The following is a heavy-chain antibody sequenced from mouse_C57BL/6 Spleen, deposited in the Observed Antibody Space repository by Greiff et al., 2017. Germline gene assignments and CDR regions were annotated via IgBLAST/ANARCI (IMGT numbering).Heavy chain of an antibody. Sequence: VQLQQSGAELVRPGASVKLSCTASGFNITDAYMHWVKQSPEQGLEWLGWIDPENGDTEYASKFQGKAPITADTSSNTAYMQRSSLTSEYTAVYYCTRRRSSTRWYFDVWGTGTTVTVSS. J-gene: IGHJ1*03. D-gene: IGHD2-1*01. V-gene: IGHV14-4*01. CDR3: TRRRSSTRWYFDV. CDR2: IDPENGDT. CDR1: GFNITDAY.